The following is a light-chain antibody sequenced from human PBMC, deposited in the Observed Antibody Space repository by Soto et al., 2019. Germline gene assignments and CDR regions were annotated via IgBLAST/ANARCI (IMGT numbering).Light chain of an antibody. CDR2: ITS. J-gene: IGKJ3*01. CDR3: QHYGSLFT. V-gene: IGKV3-20*01. CDR1: QNIDNSY. Sequence: EMVLTQSPGTLSLSPGERAALSCTASQNIDNSYLGWYQQKPGQAPRLLIYITSIRATGIPDRFSGSGSGTDFTLTINRLEPEDFAVYYCQHYGSLFTFGPGTKVDIK.